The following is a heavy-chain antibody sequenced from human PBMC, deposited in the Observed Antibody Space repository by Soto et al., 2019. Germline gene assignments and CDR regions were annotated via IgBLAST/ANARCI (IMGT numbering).Heavy chain of an antibody. CDR2: ISSSSSYI. Sequence: EVQLVESGGGLVKPGGSLRLSCAASGFTFRSYSMNWVRQAPGKGLEWVSSISSSSSYIYYADSVKGRFTISRDNAKNSLYLQMNSLRAEDTGVYYCARDFTYYYYYGMDVWGQGTTVTVSS. CDR3: ARDFTYYYYYGMDV. V-gene: IGHV3-21*01. D-gene: IGHD3-16*01. J-gene: IGHJ6*02. CDR1: GFTFRSYS.